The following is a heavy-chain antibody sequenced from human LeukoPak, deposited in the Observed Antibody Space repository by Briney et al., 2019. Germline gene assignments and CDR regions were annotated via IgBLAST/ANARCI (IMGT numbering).Heavy chain of an antibody. CDR1: GFTFSSYA. CDR2: ISGSGGST. D-gene: IGHD6-19*01. V-gene: IGHV3-23*01. J-gene: IGHJ6*02. CDR3: AKLPSSGWPLAYYYYGMDV. Sequence: PGGSLRLPCAASGFTFSSYAMSWVRQAPGKGLEWVSAISGSGGSTYYADSVKGRFTISRDNSKNTLYLQMNSLRAEDTAVYYCAKLPSSGWPLAYYYYGMDVWGQGTTVTVSS.